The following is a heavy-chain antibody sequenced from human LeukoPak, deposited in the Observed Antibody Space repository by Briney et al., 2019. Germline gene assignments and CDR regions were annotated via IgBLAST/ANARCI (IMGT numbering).Heavy chain of an antibody. CDR1: GGSVSSSSYY. CDR3: ARAWTRGLNTFDI. CDR2: IYFSGST. V-gene: IGHV4-39*07. Sequence: PSETLSLTCTVSGGSVSSSSYYWAWIRQPPGKGLEWIGNIYFSGSTYYNPSLKSRVALSVDTSKNQFSLNLSSVTAADTAVYYCARAWTRGLNTFDIWGQGTMVTVSS. J-gene: IGHJ3*02. D-gene: IGHD3/OR15-3a*01.